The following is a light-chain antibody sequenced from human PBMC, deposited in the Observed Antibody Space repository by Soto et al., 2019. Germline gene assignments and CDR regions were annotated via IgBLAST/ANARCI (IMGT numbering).Light chain of an antibody. Sequence: SYELTQPPSVSVAPGQTARITCGGNNIGSKSVHWYQQKPGQALVLVVYDDSDRPSGIPERFSGSNSGNTATLTISRVEAGDEADYYCQVWDSSSDHVVFGGGTQLTVL. V-gene: IGLV3-21*02. CDR3: QVWDSSSDHVV. CDR2: DDS. CDR1: NIGSKS. J-gene: IGLJ2*01.